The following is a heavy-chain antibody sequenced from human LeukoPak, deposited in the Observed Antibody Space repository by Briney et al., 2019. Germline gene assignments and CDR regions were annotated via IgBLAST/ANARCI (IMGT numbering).Heavy chain of an antibody. CDR2: MSNSGGST. J-gene: IGHJ4*02. Sequence: GGSLRLSCAASGFTFSSYAMHWVRQGPGKGLEWVSAMSNSGGSTYYADSVKGRFTISRDNSKNTLYLQMNSLRAEDTAVYYCAKDQGDSIDYWGQGTLVTVSS. V-gene: IGHV3-23*01. D-gene: IGHD2-21*02. CDR3: AKDQGDSIDY. CDR1: GFTFSSYA.